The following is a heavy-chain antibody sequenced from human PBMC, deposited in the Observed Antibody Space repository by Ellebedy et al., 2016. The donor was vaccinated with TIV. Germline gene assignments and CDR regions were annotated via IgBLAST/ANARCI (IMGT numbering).Heavy chain of an antibody. V-gene: IGHV3-30*18. J-gene: IGHJ6*02. CDR2: ISDDGTEK. CDR3: AEEGGPSRGASGMDV. CDR1: GFTLRTYG. Sequence: GESLKISCAASGFTLRTYGTHWVRQAPGKGPECVAFISDDGTEKYYADSVKGRFTISRDISKNTFYLQMNSLRADDTAVYFCAEEGGPSRGASGMDVWGQGTTVSVSS. D-gene: IGHD1-26*01.